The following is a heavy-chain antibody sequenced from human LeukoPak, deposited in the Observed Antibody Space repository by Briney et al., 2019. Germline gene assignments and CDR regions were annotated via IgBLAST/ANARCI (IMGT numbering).Heavy chain of an antibody. V-gene: IGHV3-23*01. CDR1: GFTFSSYA. CDR3: AKKPAAIAFYYYYMDV. D-gene: IGHD2-2*02. Sequence: GGSLRLSCAASGFTFSSYAMSWVRQAPGKGLEWVSAISGSGGSTYYADSVKGRFTISRDNSKNTLYLQMNSLRAEDTAVYYCAKKPAAIAFYYYYMDVWGKGTTVTVSS. J-gene: IGHJ6*03. CDR2: ISGSGGST.